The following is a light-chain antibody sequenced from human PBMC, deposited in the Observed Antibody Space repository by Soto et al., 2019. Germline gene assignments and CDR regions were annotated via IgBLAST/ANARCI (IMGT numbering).Light chain of an antibody. CDR2: DNN. V-gene: IGLV1-51*01. J-gene: IGLJ3*02. CDR1: SSNIGNNY. CDR3: GTWDSSLNSWV. Sequence: QSVLTQPPSVSAAPGQKVTISCSGSSSNIGNNYVSWYQHLPGTAPKLLIYDNNRRPSGIPDRFSGSKSGTSATLAITGLQTGDEADYYCGTWDSSLNSWVFGGGTKLTVL.